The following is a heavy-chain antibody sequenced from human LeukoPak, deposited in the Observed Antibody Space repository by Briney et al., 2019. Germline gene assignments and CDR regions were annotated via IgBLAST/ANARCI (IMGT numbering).Heavy chain of an antibody. D-gene: IGHD6-6*01. Sequence: PSETLSLTCTVSGGSISSYYWGWIRQPPGKGLEWIGYIYYSGSTNFNPSLKSRVTISVDTSKNQFSLKLSSVTAADTAVYYCARYSSSFYYYYMDVWGKGTTVTVSS. CDR2: IYYSGST. CDR3: ARYSSSFYYYYMDV. V-gene: IGHV4-59*01. J-gene: IGHJ6*03. CDR1: GGSISSYY.